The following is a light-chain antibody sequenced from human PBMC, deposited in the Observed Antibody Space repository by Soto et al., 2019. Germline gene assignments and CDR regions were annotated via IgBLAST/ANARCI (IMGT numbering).Light chain of an antibody. J-gene: IGLJ2*01. CDR1: SSNIGAGYD. CDR2: GNS. CDR3: QSYDSSLSGVV. Sequence: QSVLTQPPSVSGAPGQRVTISCTGSSSNIGAGYDVHWYQQLPGTAPKLLIYGNSNRPSGVPDRFSGSKSGTSASLAITGLQAEDXADYDCQSYDSSLSGVVFGGGTKVTGL. V-gene: IGLV1-40*01.